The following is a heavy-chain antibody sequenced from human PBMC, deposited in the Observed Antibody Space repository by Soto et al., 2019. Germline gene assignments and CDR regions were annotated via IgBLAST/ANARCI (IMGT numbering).Heavy chain of an antibody. V-gene: IGHV4-30-4*01. CDR3: ARVLRDYDSSGYYSLIFLDY. J-gene: IGHJ4*02. D-gene: IGHD3-22*01. CDR2: IYYSGST. CDR1: GGSISSGDYY. Sequence: QVQLQESGPGLVKPSQTLSLTCTVSGGSISSGDYYWSWIRQPPGKGLEWIGYIYYSGSTYYNPSLKSRVTISVDTSKNQFSLKLSSVTAADTAVYYCARVLRDYDSSGYYSLIFLDYWGQGTLVTVSS.